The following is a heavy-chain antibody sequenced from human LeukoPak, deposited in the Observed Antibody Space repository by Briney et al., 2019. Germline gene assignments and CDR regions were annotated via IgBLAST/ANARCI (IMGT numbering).Heavy chain of an antibody. V-gene: IGHV4-61*02. Sequence: SQTLSLTCTVSGGSISSGSYYWSWIRQPAGKGLEWIGRIYTSGSTNYNPSLKSRVTISVDTSKNQFSLKLSSVTAADTAVYYCARDPDCSQTARYFDLWGRGTLVTVSS. CDR3: ARDPDCSQTARYFDL. CDR2: IYTSGST. J-gene: IGHJ2*01. D-gene: IGHD2-21*02. CDR1: GGSISSGSYY.